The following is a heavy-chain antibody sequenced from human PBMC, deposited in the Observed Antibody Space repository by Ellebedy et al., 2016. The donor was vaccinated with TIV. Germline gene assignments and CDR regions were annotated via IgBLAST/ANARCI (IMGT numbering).Heavy chain of an antibody. CDR3: ARDKRFQKHYGMDV. V-gene: IGHV3-21*01. CDR2: ISSDGADI. J-gene: IGHJ6*02. Sequence: PGGSLRLSCAASGFTLSSYVMSWVRQAPGKRLERVAAISSDGADIYYADSVKGRFTISRDNAKNSLYLEMTSLRAEDTAVYYCARDKRFQKHYGMDVWGQGTTVTVSS. CDR1: GFTLSSYV.